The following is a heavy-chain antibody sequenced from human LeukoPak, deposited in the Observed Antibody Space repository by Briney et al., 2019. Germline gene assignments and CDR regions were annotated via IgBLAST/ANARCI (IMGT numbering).Heavy chain of an antibody. J-gene: IGHJ4*02. CDR1: GGSFNGYY. CDR2: INHSGST. V-gene: IGHV4-34*01. D-gene: IGHD5-18*01. Sequence: PSETLSLTCAVYGGSFNGYYWSWIRQPPGKGLEWIGEINHSGSTNYNPSLKSRVTISVDTSKNQFSLKLSSVTAADTAVYYCARATGYSYGFRTIDFDYWGQGTLVTVSS. CDR3: ARATGYSYGFRTIDFDY.